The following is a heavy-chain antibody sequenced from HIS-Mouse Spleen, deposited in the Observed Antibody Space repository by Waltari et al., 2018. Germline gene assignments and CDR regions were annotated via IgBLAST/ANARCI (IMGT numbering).Heavy chain of an antibody. V-gene: IGHV3-30*18. CDR2: ISYDGSNK. CDR3: AKDRGSQFDY. D-gene: IGHD1-26*01. CDR1: GFTFSSYG. J-gene: IGHJ4*02. Sequence: QVQLVESGGGVVQPGRSLRLSCAASGFTFSSYGMHWVRQAPGKGLGGVAVISYDGSNKYYAESVKGRFTISRDNSKNTLYLQMNSLRAEDTAVYYCAKDRGSQFDYWGQGTLVTVSS.